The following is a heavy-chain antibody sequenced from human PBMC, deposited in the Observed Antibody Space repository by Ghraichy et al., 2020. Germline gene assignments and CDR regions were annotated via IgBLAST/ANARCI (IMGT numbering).Heavy chain of an antibody. CDR1: GGSISSSRYY. Sequence: SETLSLTCTVTGGSISSSRYYLGWIRQPPGKGLEWIGSIYYSGCTYYNPSLKSRVTISVDTSKNQFSLKLSSVTAADTAVYYCARGRGRKNWFDPWCQGTLVTVSS. D-gene: IGHD2-15*01. V-gene: IGHV4-39*01. CDR2: IYYSGCT. CDR3: ARGRGRKNWFDP. J-gene: IGHJ5*02.